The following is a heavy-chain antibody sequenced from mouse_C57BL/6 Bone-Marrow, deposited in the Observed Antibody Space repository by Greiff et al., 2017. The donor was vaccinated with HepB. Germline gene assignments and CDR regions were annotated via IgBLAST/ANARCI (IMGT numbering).Heavy chain of an antibody. V-gene: IGHV5-12*01. CDR3: ARHGNYGSSFDY. J-gene: IGHJ2*01. Sequence: EVQLVDSGGGLVQPGGSLKLSCAASGFTFSDYYMYWVRQTPEKRLEWVAYISNGGGSTYYPDTVKGRFTISRDNAKNTLYLQMSRLKSEDTAMYYCARHGNYGSSFDYWGQGTTLTVSS. CDR1: GFTFSDYY. D-gene: IGHD1-1*01. CDR2: ISNGGGST.